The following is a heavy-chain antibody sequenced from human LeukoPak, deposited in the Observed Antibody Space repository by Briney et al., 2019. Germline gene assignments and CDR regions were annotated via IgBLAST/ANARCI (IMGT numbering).Heavy chain of an antibody. J-gene: IGHJ4*02. D-gene: IGHD6-19*01. V-gene: IGHV3-74*03. Sequence: GGSLRLSCAASGFTFSRSWMHWVRQAPGKGLVWVSRINTDGSDAMYADSVKGRFTISRDNAKNTLYLQMNSLKAEDTAVYYCARDQGGSGPTTYDYWGQGNLVTVSS. CDR1: GFTFSRSW. CDR2: INTDGSDA. CDR3: ARDQGGSGPTTYDY.